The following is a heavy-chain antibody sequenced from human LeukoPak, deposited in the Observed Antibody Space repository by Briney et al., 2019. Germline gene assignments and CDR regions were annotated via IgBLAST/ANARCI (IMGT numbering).Heavy chain of an antibody. D-gene: IGHD3-10*01. CDR1: GFTVSSNY. CDR2: IYSGANT. Sequence: PGGSLRLSCAASGFTVSSNYMSWVRQAPGKGLEWVSVIYSGANTYYADSVKGRFTISRDNSKNTLYLQMNSLRAEDTAVYYYARDNYGSGSYYPFEYWGQGTLVTVSS. CDR3: ARDNYGSGSYYPFEY. J-gene: IGHJ4*02. V-gene: IGHV3-66*01.